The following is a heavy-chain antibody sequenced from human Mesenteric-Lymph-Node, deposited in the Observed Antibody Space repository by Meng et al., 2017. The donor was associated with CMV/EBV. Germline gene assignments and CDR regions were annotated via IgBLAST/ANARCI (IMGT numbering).Heavy chain of an antibody. CDR2: IKQDGSEK. J-gene: IGHJ6*02. D-gene: IGHD2-15*01. CDR3: ARDNRMVVDYYYYGMDV. CDR1: GFTFSNYW. V-gene: IGHV3-7*01. Sequence: GESLKISCAASGFTFSNYWMSWVRQAPGKGLEWVANIKQDGSEKYYVDSVKGRFTISRDNAKNSLYLQINSLRAEDTAVYYCARDNRMVVDYYYYGMDVWGQGTTVTVSS.